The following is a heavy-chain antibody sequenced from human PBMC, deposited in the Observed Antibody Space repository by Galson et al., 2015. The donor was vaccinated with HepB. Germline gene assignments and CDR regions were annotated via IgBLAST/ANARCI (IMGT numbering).Heavy chain of an antibody. Sequence: QSGAAVKKPGESLKISCKGSGYSFTSYWIGWVRQMPGKGLEWMGIIYPGDSDTRYSPSFQGQDTISADKSTRTASLQWSSLKASDTAMYYGASAGYSSGWRLYYWGQGTLVTVSS. CDR2: IYPGDSDT. J-gene: IGHJ4*02. D-gene: IGHD6-19*01. CDR1: GYSFTSYW. V-gene: IGHV5-51*01. CDR3: ASAGYSSGWRLYY.